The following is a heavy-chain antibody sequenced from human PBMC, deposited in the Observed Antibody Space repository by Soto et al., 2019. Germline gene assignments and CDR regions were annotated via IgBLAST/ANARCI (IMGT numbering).Heavy chain of an antibody. CDR1: GYSFTSYG. CDR2: INPDNGDT. CDR3: ARLILYYDHIWRSYPPNWFDS. Sequence: QVQLVQSGAEVEKPGASVKVSCKASGYSFTSYGLTWVRQAPGQGPEWMGWINPDNGDTNYAPKFQGRVTMTTDSSTRTAYMEPRSLTYNDTTVYYCARLILYYDHIWRSYPPNWFDSWGRGTLVTVSS. J-gene: IGHJ5*01. V-gene: IGHV1-18*01. D-gene: IGHD3-16*01.